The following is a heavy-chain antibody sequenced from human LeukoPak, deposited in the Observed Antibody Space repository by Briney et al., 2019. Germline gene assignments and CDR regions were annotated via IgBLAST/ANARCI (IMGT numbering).Heavy chain of an antibody. CDR3: ARASYSYDTSGWVPFDY. V-gene: IGHV4-38-2*02. CDR1: GYFISSGYY. CDR2: IHHSGST. D-gene: IGHD3-22*01. Sequence: SETLSLTCTVSGYFISSGYYWGWIRQPPGKGLQWIESIHHSGSTYYNPSLKSRVTISVDTSKNQFSLKLSSVTAADTAVYYCARASYSYDTSGWVPFDYWGQGTLVTVSS. J-gene: IGHJ4*02.